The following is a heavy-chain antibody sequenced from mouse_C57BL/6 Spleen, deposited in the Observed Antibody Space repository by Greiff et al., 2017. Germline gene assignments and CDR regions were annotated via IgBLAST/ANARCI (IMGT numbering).Heavy chain of an antibody. V-gene: IGHV1-26*01. J-gene: IGHJ4*01. D-gene: IGHD3-2*02. CDR1: GYTFTDYY. CDR3: ARRGSSGYFYAMDY. Sequence: EVQLQQSGPELVKPGASVKISCKASGYTFTDYYMNWVKQSHGKSLEWIGDINPNNGGTSYNQKFKGKATLTVDKSSSTAYMELRSLTSEDSAVYYCARRGSSGYFYAMDYWGQGTSVTVSS. CDR2: INPNNGGT.